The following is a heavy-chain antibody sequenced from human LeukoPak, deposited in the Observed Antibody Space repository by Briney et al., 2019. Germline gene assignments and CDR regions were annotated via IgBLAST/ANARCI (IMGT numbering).Heavy chain of an antibody. J-gene: IGHJ5*02. Sequence: ASVKVSCKASGYTFTGYYMYWVRQAPGQGLEWMGWINPSSGATNYAQKFQGRVTMTRDTSISTAYMELSRLRSDDTAVYYCAGGHCSGGSCYAYNWFDPWGQGTLATVSS. V-gene: IGHV1-2*02. CDR1: GYTFTGYY. CDR2: INPSSGAT. D-gene: IGHD2-15*01. CDR3: AGGHCSGGSCYAYNWFDP.